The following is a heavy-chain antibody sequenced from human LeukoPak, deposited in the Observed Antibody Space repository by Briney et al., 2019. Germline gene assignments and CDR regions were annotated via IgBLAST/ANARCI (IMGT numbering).Heavy chain of an antibody. D-gene: IGHD1-14*01. CDR3: ARSHNKYYFDY. J-gene: IGHJ4*02. CDR1: GGSISSGGYS. V-gene: IGHV4-30-2*01. Sequence: PSETLSLTCTVSGGSISSGGYSWSWIRQPPGKGLEWIGYIYHSGSTYYNPSLKSRVTISVDRSKNQFSLKLSSVTAADTAVYYCARSHNKYYFDYWGQGTLVTVSS. CDR2: IYHSGST.